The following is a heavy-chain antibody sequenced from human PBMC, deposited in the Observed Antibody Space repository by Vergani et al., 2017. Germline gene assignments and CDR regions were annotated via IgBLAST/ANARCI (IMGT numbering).Heavy chain of an antibody. CDR1: GFTVSRNY. CDR2: IYSGGST. Sequence: EVQLVESGGGLVQPGGSLRLSCAASGFTVSRNYMSWVRQAPGKGREWVSVIYSGGSTYYADSVKGRFTITRDNSKNTLYLQMNSLIAEDTAVYYCASSRMRAMVIQGYCIDYWGQGTLVTVSS. D-gene: IGHD5-18*01. CDR3: ASSRMRAMVIQGYCIDY. J-gene: IGHJ4*02. V-gene: IGHV3-66*02.